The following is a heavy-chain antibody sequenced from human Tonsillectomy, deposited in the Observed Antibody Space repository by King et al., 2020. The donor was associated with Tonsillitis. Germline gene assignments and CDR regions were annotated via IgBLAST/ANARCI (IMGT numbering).Heavy chain of an antibody. CDR2: ISSYIGNS. D-gene: IGHD2-2*01. Sequence: VQLVESGAEVKKPGASVKVSCKASGYTFTNFGISLVRQAPVQGLDWMGWISSYIGNSNSAQKLQGRVTVTKDTSTSTAYMELRSLRSDDTAVYYYARDCSSTSCYPAFDYWGQGTLVTVSS. J-gene: IGHJ4*02. CDR1: GYTFTNFG. V-gene: IGHV1-18*01. CDR3: ARDCSSTSCYPAFDY.